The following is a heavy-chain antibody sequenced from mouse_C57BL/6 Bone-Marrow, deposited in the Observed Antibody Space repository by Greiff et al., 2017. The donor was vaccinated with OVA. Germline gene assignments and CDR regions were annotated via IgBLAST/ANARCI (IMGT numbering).Heavy chain of an antibody. D-gene: IGHD2-4*01. V-gene: IGHV1-76*01. J-gene: IGHJ1*03. CDR2: IYPGSGNT. Sequence: VQLQESGAELVRPGASVKLSCKASGYTFTDYYINWVKQRPGQGLEWIARIYPGSGNTYYNEKFKGKATLTAEKSSSTAYMQLSSLTSEDSAVYFCAIKKYFDVWGTGTTVTVSS. CDR1: GYTFTDYY. CDR3: AIKKYFDV.